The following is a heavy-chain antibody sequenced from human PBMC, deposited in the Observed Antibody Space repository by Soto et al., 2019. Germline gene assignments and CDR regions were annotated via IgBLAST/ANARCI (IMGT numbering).Heavy chain of an antibody. CDR1: GCTFSHCW. CDR3: TQAETGRYSCSGNSYGRDY. Sequence: EEHLGESGGGLVQPGGSLRLSCATSGCTFSHCWMSWVRQAPGKGLEWVANINQDGSEQYYVDSVKGRFTVSRDNAKNSLYLEMNNLRADDTAMYYCTQAETGRYSCSGNSYGRDYWGQGTLVTVSS. J-gene: IGHJ4*02. CDR2: INQDGSEQ. V-gene: IGHV3-7*01. D-gene: IGHD6-19*01.